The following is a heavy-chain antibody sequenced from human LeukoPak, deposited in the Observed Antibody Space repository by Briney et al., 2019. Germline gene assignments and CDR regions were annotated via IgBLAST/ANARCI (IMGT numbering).Heavy chain of an antibody. CDR2: INSDGIST. D-gene: IGHD4-17*01. Sequence: PGGSLRLSGAASGFTFSSYWMHWVRQAPGKGLVWVSRINSDGISTSYADSVKGRFTISRDNAKNTLYLQMNSLRADDTAVYYCAKGGATVIDYWGQGTLVTVSS. CDR1: GFTFSSYW. CDR3: AKGGATVIDY. V-gene: IGHV3-74*01. J-gene: IGHJ4*02.